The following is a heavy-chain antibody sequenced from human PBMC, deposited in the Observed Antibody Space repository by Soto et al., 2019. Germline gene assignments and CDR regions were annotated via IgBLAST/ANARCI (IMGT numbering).Heavy chain of an antibody. CDR3: STGTKYCAGVTCYWLYFDF. V-gene: IGHV3-15*01. CDR1: GFTLSNAW. J-gene: IGHJ4*01. Sequence: GESLKISCAVSGFTLSNAWMSWVRQAPGKGLEWVGRIKSKADGGTTDYAAPVKGRFTISRDDSENTLSLQMNSLKTEDTAIYFCSTGTKYCAGVTCYWLYFDFWGHGTLVTVSS. CDR2: IKSKADGGTT. D-gene: IGHD2-15*01.